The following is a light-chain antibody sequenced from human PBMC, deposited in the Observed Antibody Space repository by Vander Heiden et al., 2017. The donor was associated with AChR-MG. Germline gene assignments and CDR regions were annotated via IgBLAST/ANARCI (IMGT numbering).Light chain of an antibody. Sequence: SSALTQDPAVSVALGQTVRLTCQGYSLISSSAIWYQLTPSQAPTLVLYGKIPRPSGTPNRFSGSTRGSIASLTRTRAQAEDEDDYYCNARDSRAHLGVFGGGTRLTVL. CDR3: NARDSRAHLGV. V-gene: IGLV3-19*01. J-gene: IGLJ3*02. CDR2: GKI. CDR1: SLISSS.